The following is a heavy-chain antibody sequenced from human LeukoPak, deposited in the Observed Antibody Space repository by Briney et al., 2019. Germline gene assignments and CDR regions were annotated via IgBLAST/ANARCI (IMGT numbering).Heavy chain of an antibody. CDR2: SGTDGDT. Sequence: PGGSLRLSCAASGFSFSSSGMNWVRQAPGKGLEWVSTSGTDGDTYYADSVKGRFTISRDNSKNTLYLQMTSLRAEDTAVYYCAKKRPGNYPYDSWGQGTLDTVSP. CDR1: GFSFSSSG. CDR3: AKKRPGNYPYDS. V-gene: IGHV3-23*01. D-gene: IGHD3-22*01. J-gene: IGHJ4*02.